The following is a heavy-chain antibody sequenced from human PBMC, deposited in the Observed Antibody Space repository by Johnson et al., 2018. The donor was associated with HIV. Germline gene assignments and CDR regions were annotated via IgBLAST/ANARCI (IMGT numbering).Heavy chain of an antibody. Sequence: VQLVESGGGVVQPGRSLRLSCAASGFTFSSYAMHWVRQAPGKGLEWAAVISYDGSNKYYADSVKGRFTISRDNSKNTLYLQMNSLRAEDTAVFYCARAYNDAFDIWGQGTMVTVSS. CDR2: ISYDGSNK. V-gene: IGHV3-30-3*01. D-gene: IGHD5-24*01. CDR1: GFTFSSYA. CDR3: ARAYNDAFDI. J-gene: IGHJ3*02.